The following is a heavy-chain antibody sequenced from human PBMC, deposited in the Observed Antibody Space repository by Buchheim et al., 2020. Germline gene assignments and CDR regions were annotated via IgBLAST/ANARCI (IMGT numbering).Heavy chain of an antibody. CDR1: GDSISSGGYF. CDR3: ARGSLNYFDTSGLRGAWFDP. Sequence: QLQLQESGSGLVKPSQTLSLTCAVSGDSISSGGYFWSWIRQPPGKGLEWIGYMYQTGSTYYNPSLKSRVTISVDRSKNQFSLKLTSVTAADTAVYYRARGSLNYFDTSGLRGAWFDPWGQGTL. V-gene: IGHV4-30-2*01. CDR2: MYQTGST. D-gene: IGHD3-22*01. J-gene: IGHJ5*02.